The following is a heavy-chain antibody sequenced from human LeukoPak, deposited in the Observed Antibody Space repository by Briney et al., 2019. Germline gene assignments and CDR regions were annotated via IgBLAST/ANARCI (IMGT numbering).Heavy chain of an antibody. CDR2: IGASGAET. Sequence: XXXCXXSXXIXSTYXXAWVRQAPGKGLDWVSVIGASGAETYYSDSAKGRFTVSRDNSKDTLFLHMSSLRAEDTAVYFCATRPRDSSGYYLGAFDAWGQGTTVTVSS. D-gene: IGHD3-22*01. CDR1: XXIXSTYX. J-gene: IGHJ3*01. CDR3: ATRPRDSSGYYLGAFDA. V-gene: IGHV3-23*01.